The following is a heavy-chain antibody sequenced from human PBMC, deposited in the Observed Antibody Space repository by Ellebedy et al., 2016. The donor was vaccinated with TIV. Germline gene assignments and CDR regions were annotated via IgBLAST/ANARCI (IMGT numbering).Heavy chain of an antibody. CDR2: IYPGDSDT. V-gene: IGHV5-51*01. CDR1: GYSFTSYW. D-gene: IGHD5-12*01. J-gene: IGHJ4*02. CDR3: ARLGGPTRMVATVLDY. Sequence: GESLKISCKGSGYSFTSYWIGWVRQMPGKGLEWMGIIYPGDSDTRYSPSFQGQVTISADKSISTAYLQWSSLKASDTAMYYCARLGGPTRMVATVLDYWGQGTLVTVSS.